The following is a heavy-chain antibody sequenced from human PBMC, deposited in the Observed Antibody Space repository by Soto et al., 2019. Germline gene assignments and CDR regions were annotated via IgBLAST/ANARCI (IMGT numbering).Heavy chain of an antibody. CDR2: IYYSGST. CDR1: GGSISSSSYY. Sequence: PSETLSLTCTVSGGSISSSSYYWGWIRQPPGKGLEWIGSIYYSGSTYYNPSLKSRVTISVDTSKNQFSLKLSSVTAEDTAVYYCARGDKGGFDLWGQGTTVTVSS. CDR3: ARGDKGGFDL. V-gene: IGHV4-39*01. D-gene: IGHD2-21*02. J-gene: IGHJ3*01.